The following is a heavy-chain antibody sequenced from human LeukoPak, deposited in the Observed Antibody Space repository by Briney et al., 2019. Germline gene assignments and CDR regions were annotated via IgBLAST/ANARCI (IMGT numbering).Heavy chain of an antibody. CDR1: GYSISSGYY. CDR3: ARGAPITIFGVVLDQGKYYFDY. CDR2: IYHSGST. V-gene: IGHV4-38-2*02. J-gene: IGHJ4*02. Sequence: SETLSLTCTVSGYSISSGYYWGWIRQPPGKGLEWIGSIYHSGSTYYNPSLKSRVTISVDRSKNQFSLKLGSVTAADTAVYYCARGAPITIFGVVLDQGKYYFDYWGQGTLVTVSS. D-gene: IGHD3-3*01.